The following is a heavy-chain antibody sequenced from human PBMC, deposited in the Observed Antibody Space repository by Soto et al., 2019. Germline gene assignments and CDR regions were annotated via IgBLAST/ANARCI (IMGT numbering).Heavy chain of an antibody. V-gene: IGHV3-73*01. CDR3: IRPGGTPYFDN. J-gene: IGHJ4*02. CDR2: IRTKGNNYAT. D-gene: IGHD3-16*01. CDR1: GFTFSGST. Sequence: HPGGSLRLSCAVCGFTFSGSTMHWVRQSSGKGLEWVGHIRTKGNNYATEYAASVKGRFSISRNDSEYTTSLQMNSLKTEDTAVYYCIRPGGTPYFDNWGQGTLVTVSS.